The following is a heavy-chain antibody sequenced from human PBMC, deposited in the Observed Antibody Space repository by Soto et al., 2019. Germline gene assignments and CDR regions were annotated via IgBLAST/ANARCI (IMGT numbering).Heavy chain of an antibody. CDR2: INAANGNT. CDR1: GDTFTNNA. J-gene: IGHJ4*02. CDR3: ARDQGLCSGGSCWGYFDY. D-gene: IGHD2-15*01. V-gene: IGHV1-3*01. Sequence: ASVEVCCASSGDTFTNNAIHCVRQAPGQRLEWMGWINAANGNTKYSQKFQGRVTITRDTSASTAYMELSSLRSEDTAVYYCARDQGLCSGGSCWGYFDYWGQGTLVTVSS.